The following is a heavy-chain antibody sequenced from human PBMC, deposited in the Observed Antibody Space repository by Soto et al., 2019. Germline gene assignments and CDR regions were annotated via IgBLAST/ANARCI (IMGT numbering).Heavy chain of an antibody. J-gene: IGHJ4*01. D-gene: IGHD3-10*01. V-gene: IGHV3-64D*06. CDR2: ISSNGGST. Sequence: ERSLRLSCSASGFTLSSYAMHWVRQAPGKGLEYVSAISSNGGSTYYADSVKGRFTISRDNSKNTLYLQMSRLRAEDTAVHYCAKEPVLEELGADGHLHDYWGRGT. CDR3: AKEPVLEELGADGHLHDY. CDR1: GFTLSSYA.